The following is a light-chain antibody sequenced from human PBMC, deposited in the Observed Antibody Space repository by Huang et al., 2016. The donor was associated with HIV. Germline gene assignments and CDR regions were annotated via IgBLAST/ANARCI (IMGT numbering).Light chain of an antibody. Sequence: DIVLTQSPATLSLSPGERATLSCRASPNISSNLAWYHQKPGQAPRLLISGAFTRAAGFPARFSGSGSETEFTLTISSLESEDFAVYYCQQYDNWPPMYTFGQGTKLEIK. V-gene: IGKV3-15*01. J-gene: IGKJ2*01. CDR1: PNISSN. CDR2: GAF. CDR3: QQYDNWPPMYT.